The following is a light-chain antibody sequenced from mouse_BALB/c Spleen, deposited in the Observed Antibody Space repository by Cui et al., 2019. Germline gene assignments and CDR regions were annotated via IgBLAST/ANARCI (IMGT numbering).Light chain of an antibody. CDR1: QNVGTN. Sequence: DIVMTQSQKFMSTSVGDRVSVTCKASQNVGTNVAWYKQKPGQSPKALIYSASYRYSGVPDRFTGSGSGTDFTLTISNVQSEDLAEYFCQQYNSYPWTFGGGTKLGIK. CDR3: QQYNSYPWT. V-gene: IGKV6-15*01. CDR2: SAS. J-gene: IGKJ1*01.